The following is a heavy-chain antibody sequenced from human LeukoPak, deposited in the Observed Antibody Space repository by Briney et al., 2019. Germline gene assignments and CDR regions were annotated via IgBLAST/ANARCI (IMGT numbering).Heavy chain of an antibody. CDR2: INAGNGNT. D-gene: IGHD4-17*01. CDR1: GYTFTSYA. V-gene: IGHV1-3*01. J-gene: IGHJ3*02. CDR3: ARAVYYGDYFDAFDS. Sequence: ASVKVSCQASGYTFTSYAMHWVRQAPGHRLECMGWINAGNGNTKYQQKFQGRVTITRDTSASTAYMELSSLRSEDTAVHYCARAVYYGDYFDAFDSWGQGTMVTVSS.